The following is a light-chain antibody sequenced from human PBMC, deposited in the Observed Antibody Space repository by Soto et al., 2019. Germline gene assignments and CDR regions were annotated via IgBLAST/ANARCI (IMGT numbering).Light chain of an antibody. Sequence: QSALTQPPSASGSPGQSVTISCTGTSSDVGGYNYVPWYQQHPGKAPKLMIYEVSKRPSGVPDRFSGSKSGNTASLTVSGLQAEDEADYYCSSYAGSNHVVFGGGTKVTVL. CDR2: EVS. CDR1: SSDVGGYNY. J-gene: IGLJ2*01. V-gene: IGLV2-8*01. CDR3: SSYAGSNHVV.